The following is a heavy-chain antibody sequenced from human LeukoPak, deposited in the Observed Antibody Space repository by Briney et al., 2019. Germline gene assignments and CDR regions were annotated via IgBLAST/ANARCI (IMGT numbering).Heavy chain of an antibody. V-gene: IGHV4-38-2*02. CDR2: IYHSGST. D-gene: IGHD4-11*01. CDR3: ARAPGVTTRNWFDP. Sequence: SETLSLTCTVSGYSISSGYYWGWIRQPPGKGLEWIGSIYHSGSTYYNPSLKSRVTISVDTSKNQFSLKLSSVTAADTAVYYCARAPGVTTRNWFDPWGQGTLVTVSS. J-gene: IGHJ5*02. CDR1: GYSISSGYY.